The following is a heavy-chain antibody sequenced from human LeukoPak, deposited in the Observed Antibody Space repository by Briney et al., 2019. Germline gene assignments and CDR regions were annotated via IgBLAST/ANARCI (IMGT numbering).Heavy chain of an antibody. D-gene: IGHD2-15*01. CDR1: GFTFSSYG. CDR2: IRYDGSNK. CDR3: AKEVRRYCSGSSCPL. V-gene: IGHV3-30*02. Sequence: GGSLRLSCAASGFTFSSYGMHWVRQAPGKGLEWVAFIRYDGSNKYYADSVKGRFTISRDNSKNTLYLQMNSLRAEDTAVYYCAKEVRRYCSGSSCPLWGQGTLVTVSP. J-gene: IGHJ4*02.